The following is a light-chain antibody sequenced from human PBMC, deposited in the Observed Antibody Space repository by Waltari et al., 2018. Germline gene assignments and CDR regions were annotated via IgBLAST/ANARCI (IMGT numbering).Light chain of an antibody. CDR3: QQYNNWPMYT. Sequence: ETVMTQSPATLSVSPGERATLSCRASQSVSSNLAWYQQKPCQAPRLLIYGASTSATGIPSRFSGSGSGTEFTLTISSLQSEDFAVYYCQQYNNWPMYTFGQGTNLEI. V-gene: IGKV3-15*01. J-gene: IGKJ2*01. CDR2: GAS. CDR1: QSVSSN.